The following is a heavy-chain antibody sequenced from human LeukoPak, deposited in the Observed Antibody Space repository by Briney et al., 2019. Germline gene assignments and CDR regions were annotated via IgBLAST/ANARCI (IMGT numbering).Heavy chain of an antibody. CDR2: INPNSGGT. CDR1: GYTFTGYY. J-gene: IGHJ4*02. V-gene: IGHV1-2*02. D-gene: IGHD6-19*01. CDR3: ARGGIAVAGTFFDY. Sequence: ASVKVSCKASGYTFTGYYMHWVRQAPGQGLEWMGWINPNSGGTNYAQKFQGRVTMTRDTSISTAYMELSRMRSDDTAVYYCARGGIAVAGTFFDYWGQGTLVTVSS.